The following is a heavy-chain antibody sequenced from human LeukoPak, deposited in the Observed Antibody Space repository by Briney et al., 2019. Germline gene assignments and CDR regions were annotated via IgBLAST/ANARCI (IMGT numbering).Heavy chain of an antibody. CDR2: ISYDGSNK. Sequence: PGGSLRLSCAASGFTFSSYAMHWVRQAPGKGLEWVAVISYDGSNKYYADSVKGRFTISRDNSKNTLYLQMNSLRAEDTAVYYCARDLGCGGDCYPPPPLDYWGQGTLVTVSS. D-gene: IGHD2-21*02. CDR1: GFTFSSYA. CDR3: ARDLGCGGDCYPPPPLDY. J-gene: IGHJ4*02. V-gene: IGHV3-30-3*01.